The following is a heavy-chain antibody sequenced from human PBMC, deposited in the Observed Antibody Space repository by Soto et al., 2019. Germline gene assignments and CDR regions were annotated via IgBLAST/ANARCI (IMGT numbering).Heavy chain of an antibody. Sequence: ASVKVSSKASGYTFTTYDINWVRQATGQGPEWLGWMNPNSGNTAYAQKFQGRITMTRNTSISTAYMDLSSLRSEDTAVYYCARTAGRCISTSCYARYWGQGTPVTVSS. CDR1: GYTFTTYD. CDR2: MNPNSGNT. J-gene: IGHJ4*02. V-gene: IGHV1-8*01. CDR3: ARTAGRCISTSCYARY. D-gene: IGHD2-2*01.